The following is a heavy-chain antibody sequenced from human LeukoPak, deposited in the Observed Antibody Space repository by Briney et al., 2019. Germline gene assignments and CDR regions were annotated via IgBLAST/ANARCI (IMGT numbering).Heavy chain of an antibody. V-gene: IGHV3-23*01. J-gene: IGHJ5*02. CDR3: ANMVRGVIIWFDP. CDR2: ISGSGGST. D-gene: IGHD3-10*01. CDR1: GFTFSSYP. Sequence: GGSLRLSCAASGFTFSSYPMSWVRQAPGKGLEWVSAISGSGGSTYYADSVKGRFTISRDNSKNTLYLQMNSLRAEDTAVYYCANMVRGVIIWFDPWGQGTLVTVSS.